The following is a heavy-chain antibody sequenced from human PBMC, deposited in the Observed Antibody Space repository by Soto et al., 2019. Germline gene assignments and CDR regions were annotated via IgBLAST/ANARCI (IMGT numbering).Heavy chain of an antibody. J-gene: IGHJ4*02. Sequence: QAGGSLRLSCAASGFTFSSYWMHWVRQAPGKGLVWVSRINSDGSSTSYADSVKGRFTISRDDAKNTLYLQMNSLRAEDTAVYYCASTRPSSGYYYNWGQGTLVTVSS. CDR2: INSDGSST. CDR3: ASTRPSSGYYYN. CDR1: GFTFSSYW. D-gene: IGHD3-22*01. V-gene: IGHV3-74*01.